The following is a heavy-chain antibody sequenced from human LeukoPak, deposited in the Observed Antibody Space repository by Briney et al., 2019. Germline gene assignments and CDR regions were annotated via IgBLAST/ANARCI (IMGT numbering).Heavy chain of an antibody. V-gene: IGHV3-33*01. J-gene: IGHJ6*02. D-gene: IGHD3-22*01. CDR2: IWRDTINK. CDR3: ARGEGFDRSAKRYGLDV. Sequence: PGGSLRLSCAASGFTFSNYAMHWVRQAPGKGLEGVAVIWRDTINKGQGDSEKGRFTISRDNSKDMMYLQMNSLRAEDTGVYYCARGEGFDRSAKRYGLDVWGQGTTVIVSS. CDR1: GFTFSNYA.